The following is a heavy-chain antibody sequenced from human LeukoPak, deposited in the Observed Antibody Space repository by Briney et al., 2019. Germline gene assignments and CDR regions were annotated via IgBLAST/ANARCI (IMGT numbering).Heavy chain of an antibody. J-gene: IGHJ4*02. Sequence: PGGSLRLSCAASGFIFSNYAMSWVRRAPGKGLEWVSAISGSDDNTFYADSVRGRFTISRDNSKNTLYLQMNSLRAEDTAICFCAKSRSGVSSCYNYWGQGTLVTVSS. V-gene: IGHV3-23*01. CDR1: GFIFSNYA. CDR3: AKSRSGVSSCYNY. D-gene: IGHD2-15*01. CDR2: ISGSDDNT.